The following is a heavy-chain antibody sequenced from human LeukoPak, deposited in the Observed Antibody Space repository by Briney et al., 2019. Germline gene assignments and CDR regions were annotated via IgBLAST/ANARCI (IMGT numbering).Heavy chain of an antibody. J-gene: IGHJ5*02. CDR1: GFTFSNYA. V-gene: IGHV3-23*01. CDR2: LSASGGTT. D-gene: IGHD2-2*01. Sequence: GSLRLSCAASGFTFSNYAMTWVRQAPGKGLEWVSALSASGGTTYYADSVKGRFTTSRDNSKNTLYLQMNSLRAEDTAVYYCAKLPREYCSSTSCPNWFDTWGQGTLVTVSS. CDR3: AKLPREYCSSTSCPNWFDT.